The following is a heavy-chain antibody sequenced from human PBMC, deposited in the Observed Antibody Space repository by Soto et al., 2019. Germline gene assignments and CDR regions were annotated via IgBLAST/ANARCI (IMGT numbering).Heavy chain of an antibody. CDR1: WLPHRTRRVG. CDR2: IYWNDDK. Sequence: PARPLRQACSFSWLPHRTRRVGVGWIRQPPGKALEWLALIYWNDDKRYSPSLKSRLTITKDTSKNQVVLTMTNMDPVDTATYYGARGGHSSSWGFDYWGQRTLVPGSS. CDR3: ARGGHSSSWGFDY. J-gene: IGHJ4*02. D-gene: IGHD6-13*01. V-gene: IGHV2-5*01.